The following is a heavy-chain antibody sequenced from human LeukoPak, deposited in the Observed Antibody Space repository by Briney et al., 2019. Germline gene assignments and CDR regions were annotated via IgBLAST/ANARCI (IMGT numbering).Heavy chain of an antibody. Sequence: PGGSLRLSCAVSGFTFINAWMAWVRQAPGKGLEWVGRIKAKAHGGTIEYAAAVKGRFTISSDDSKNTLYLQMNSLKTEDTAVYYCTTDGVGVEGATYDNWGQGTLVSVSS. D-gene: IGHD1-26*01. J-gene: IGHJ4*02. V-gene: IGHV3-15*01. CDR1: GFTFINAW. CDR2: IKAKAHGGTI. CDR3: TTDGVGVEGATYDN.